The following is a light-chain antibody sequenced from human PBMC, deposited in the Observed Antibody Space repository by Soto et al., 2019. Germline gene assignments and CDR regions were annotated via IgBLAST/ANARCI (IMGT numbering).Light chain of an antibody. J-gene: IGKJ5*01. CDR2: GAS. CDR3: QQYNNWPFT. Sequence: EIVMTQSPATLSVSPGEGVTLSCRARYSVTNNLAWYQQKPGQAPRLLIYGASTRATGIPARFSGSGSGADYTLTISNLQSEDFAVYYCQQYNNWPFTFGQGTRLDIK. CDR1: YSVTNN. V-gene: IGKV3-15*01.